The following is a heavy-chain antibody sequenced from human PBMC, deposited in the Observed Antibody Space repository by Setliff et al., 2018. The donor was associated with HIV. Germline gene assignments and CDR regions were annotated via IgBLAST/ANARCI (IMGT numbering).Heavy chain of an antibody. Sequence: GSLRLSCAASGFTFRNYGMHWIRQTPGKGLGWVAVIWSHGSEQYYADSVRGRFTISRDISRSTLYLQMNSLRDEDTAVYYCASARIPTGGVSTSLDFWGLGTLVTVSS. J-gene: IGHJ4*02. CDR3: ASARIPTGGVSTSLDF. D-gene: IGHD2-15*01. V-gene: IGHV3-33*01. CDR1: GFTFRNYG. CDR2: IWSHGSEQ.